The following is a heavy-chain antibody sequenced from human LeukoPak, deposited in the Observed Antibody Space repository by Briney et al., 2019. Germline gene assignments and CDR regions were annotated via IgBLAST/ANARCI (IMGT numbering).Heavy chain of an antibody. CDR3: ARILWFGVTHYYFDY. CDR1: GYTFTNFG. D-gene: IGHD3-10*01. V-gene: IGHV7-4-1*02. CDR2: INTNTGNP. J-gene: IGHJ4*02. Sequence: GASVKVSCKASGYTFTNFGISWVRQAPEQGLEWMGWINTNTGNPTYAQGFTGRFVFSLDTSVSTAYLQISSLKAEDTAVYYCARILWFGVTHYYFDYWGQGTLVTVSS.